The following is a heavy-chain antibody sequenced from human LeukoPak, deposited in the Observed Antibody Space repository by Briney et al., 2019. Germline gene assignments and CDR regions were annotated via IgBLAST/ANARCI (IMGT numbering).Heavy chain of an antibody. CDR2: ISSSSSIM. CDR3: ARDLISGHYTFDY. CDR1: GFTFSSFN. V-gene: IGHV3-48*02. Sequence: GGSLRLSCVTSGFTFSSFNMNWVRQAPGKGLEWVSYISSSSSIMFYADSVKGRFTISRDNAKNSLYLQMHSLRDEDTAVYYCARDLISGHYTFDYWGQGTLVTVSS. J-gene: IGHJ4*02. D-gene: IGHD1-26*01.